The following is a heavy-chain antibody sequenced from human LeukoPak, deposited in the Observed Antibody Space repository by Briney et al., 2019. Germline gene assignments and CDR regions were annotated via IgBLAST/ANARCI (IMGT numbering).Heavy chain of an antibody. Sequence: ASVKVSCKASGYTFIGYYIHWVRQRPGQGLEWMGWVNPNSGGTNYAQKFQGRVTITRDTSISTAYMELSGLRSDDTASYYCARDEGGYGGTYYGYFDYWGQGTLVTVSS. J-gene: IGHJ4*02. CDR3: ARDEGGYGGTYYGYFDY. V-gene: IGHV1-2*02. D-gene: IGHD1-26*01. CDR2: VNPNSGGT. CDR1: GYTFIGYY.